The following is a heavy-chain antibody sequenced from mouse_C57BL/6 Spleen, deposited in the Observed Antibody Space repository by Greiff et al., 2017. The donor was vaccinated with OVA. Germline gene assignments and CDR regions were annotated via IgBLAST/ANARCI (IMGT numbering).Heavy chain of an antibody. D-gene: IGHD1-1*01. Sequence: VQLQQSGPELVKPGASVKISCKASGYTFTDYYMNWVKQSHGTSLEWIGDINPHNGGTSYNQKFKGKATLTVDTSSITAYLELRILTSEDSAVYNCASDYYGSSPGYFDYWGQGTTLTVSS. CDR2: INPHNGGT. CDR3: ASDYYGSSPGYFDY. J-gene: IGHJ2*01. CDR1: GYTFTDYY. V-gene: IGHV1-26*01.